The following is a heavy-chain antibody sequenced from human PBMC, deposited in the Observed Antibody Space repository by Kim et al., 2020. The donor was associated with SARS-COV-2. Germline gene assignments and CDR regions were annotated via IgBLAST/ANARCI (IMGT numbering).Heavy chain of an antibody. CDR2: IYTSGST. Sequence: SETLSLTCTVSGGSISSYYWSWIRQPAGKGLEWIGRIYTSGSTNYNPSLKSRVTMSVDTSKNQFSLKLSSVTAADTAVYYCARDRTGGYSYNKIRRGAFDIWGQGTMVTVSS. CDR1: GGSISSYY. D-gene: IGHD5-18*01. V-gene: IGHV4-4*07. J-gene: IGHJ3*02. CDR3: ARDRTGGYSYNKIRRGAFDI.